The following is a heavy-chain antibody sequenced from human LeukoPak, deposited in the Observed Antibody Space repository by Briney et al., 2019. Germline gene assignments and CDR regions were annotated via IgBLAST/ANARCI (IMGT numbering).Heavy chain of an antibody. D-gene: IGHD6-13*01. CDR3: ARDLGVSSSWYVAFDI. CDR1: GFTFISDS. V-gene: IGHV3-21*01. CDR2: ISSSSSYR. Sequence: GWSLRLSCAASGFTFISDSMNWVRQAPGKGLEWVSSISSSSSYRYYADSVKGRLTISRDNAKNSLYLQMNSLRAEDTAVYYCARDLGVSSSWYVAFDIWGQGTMVTVSS. J-gene: IGHJ3*02.